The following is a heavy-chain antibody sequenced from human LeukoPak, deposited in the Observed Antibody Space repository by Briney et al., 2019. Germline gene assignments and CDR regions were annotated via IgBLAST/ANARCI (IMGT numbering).Heavy chain of an antibody. CDR1: GFTFSGYA. CDR2: ISGSGGST. D-gene: IGHD5-12*01. V-gene: IGHV3-23*01. J-gene: IGHJ3*02. CDR3: AKDREGYSGYDDAFDI. Sequence: GGSLRLSCAASGFTFSGYAMSWVRQAPGKGLEWVSAISGSGGSTYYADSVKGRFTISRDNSKNTLYLQMNSLRAEDTAVYYCAKDREGYSGYDDAFDIWGQGTMVTVSS.